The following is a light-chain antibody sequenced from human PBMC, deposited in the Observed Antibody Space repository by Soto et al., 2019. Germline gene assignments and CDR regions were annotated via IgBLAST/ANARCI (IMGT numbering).Light chain of an antibody. J-gene: IGKJ4*01. CDR1: QSISNY. CDR2: AAS. V-gene: IGKV1-39*01. Sequence: DMEMTQSPSSLSASVGDRVTITCRASQSISNYLNWYQHKPGKVPKLLIYAASSLQSGVPTRFSGSGSGTHFTLTTTSMQPEDFATYYFQQGYGTPLTSGGGTKMETK. CDR3: QQGYGTPLT.